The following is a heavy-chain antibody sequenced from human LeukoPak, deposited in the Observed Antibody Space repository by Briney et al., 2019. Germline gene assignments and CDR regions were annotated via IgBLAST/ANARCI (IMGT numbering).Heavy chain of an antibody. CDR3: ARVLYYDILTGLGGNYFDY. CDR1: GGSFSGYY. J-gene: IGHJ4*02. Sequence: SETLSLTCAVYGGSFSGYYWSWIRQPPGKGLEWIGEINHSGSTNYNPSLKSRVTISVDTSKNQFSLKLSSVTAADTAVYYCARVLYYDILTGLGGNYFDYWGQGTLVTVSS. CDR2: INHSGST. D-gene: IGHD3-9*01. V-gene: IGHV4-34*09.